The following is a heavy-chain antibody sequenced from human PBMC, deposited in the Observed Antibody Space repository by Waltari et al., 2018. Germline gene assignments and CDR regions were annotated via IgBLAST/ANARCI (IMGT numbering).Heavy chain of an antibody. V-gene: IGHV1-69*01. CDR3: AREKRGRAVAGTGSPLDY. J-gene: IGHJ4*02. Sequence: QVQLVQSGAEVKKPGSSVKVSCKASGGTFSSYAISWVRQAPGQGLEWMGGIIPIFGTANYAQKFQGRVTITADESTSTAYMELSSLRSEDTAVYYCAREKRGRAVAGTGSPLDYWGQGTLVTVSS. CDR2: IIPIFGTA. CDR1: GGTFSSYA. D-gene: IGHD6-19*01.